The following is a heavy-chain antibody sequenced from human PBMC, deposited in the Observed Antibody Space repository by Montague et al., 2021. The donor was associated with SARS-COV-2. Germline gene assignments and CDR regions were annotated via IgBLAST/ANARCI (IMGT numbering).Heavy chain of an antibody. D-gene: IGHD2-2*01. J-gene: IGHJ3*02. CDR1: GGSATSGDYY. V-gene: IGHV4-61*08. CDR2: IYNTGRT. CDR3: ATEMPAYDVFDI. Sequence: SETLSLTCTVSGGSATSGDYYWTWIRQPPGKGLEWIGYIYNTGRTNYNPSLKSRVTNSMDTSKNQFSLKVDSVSAADTAVYYCATEMPAYDVFDIWGQGTMVTVSS.